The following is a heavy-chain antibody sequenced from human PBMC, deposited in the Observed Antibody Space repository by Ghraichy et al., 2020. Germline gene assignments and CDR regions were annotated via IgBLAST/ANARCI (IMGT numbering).Heavy chain of an antibody. J-gene: IGHJ2*01. CDR2: IYYSGST. D-gene: IGHD3-3*01. CDR3: ARTYYDFWSGYPTANWYFDL. V-gene: IGHV4-59*01. Sequence: SETLSLTCTVSGGSISSYYWSWIRQPPGKGLEWIGYIYYSGSTNYNTSLKSRVTISVDTSKNQFSLKLSSVTAADTAVYYCARTYYDFWSGYPTANWYFDLWGRGTLVTFSS. CDR1: GGSISSYY.